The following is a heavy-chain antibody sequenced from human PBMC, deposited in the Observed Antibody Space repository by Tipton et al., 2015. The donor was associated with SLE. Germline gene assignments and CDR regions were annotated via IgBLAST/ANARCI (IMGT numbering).Heavy chain of an antibody. CDR2: IYYTGST. Sequence: TLSLTCTISGGSISHYHWGWIRQPPGKGLEWIGYIYYTGSTNYNPSLKSRVTISADTSKNQFSLRLSSVTAADTAVYYCARQRFYCDTSGCYPAGNFDLWGRGTLVTVSS. CDR1: GGSISHYH. CDR3: ARQRFYCDTSGCYPAGNFDL. D-gene: IGHD3-22*01. J-gene: IGHJ2*01. V-gene: IGHV4-59*08.